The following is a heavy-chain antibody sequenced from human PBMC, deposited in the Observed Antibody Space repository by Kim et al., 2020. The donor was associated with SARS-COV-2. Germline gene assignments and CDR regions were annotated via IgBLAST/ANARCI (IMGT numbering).Heavy chain of an antibody. D-gene: IGHD6-13*01. CDR1: GFTFSSYA. Sequence: GGSLRLSCAASGFTFSSYAMHWVRQAPGKGLEWVAVISYDGSNKYYADSVKGRFTISRDNSKNTLYLQMNSLRAEDTAVYYCARGIAAFDYWGQGTLVTVSS. CDR3: ARGIAAFDY. V-gene: IGHV3-30-3*01. CDR2: ISYDGSNK. J-gene: IGHJ4*02.